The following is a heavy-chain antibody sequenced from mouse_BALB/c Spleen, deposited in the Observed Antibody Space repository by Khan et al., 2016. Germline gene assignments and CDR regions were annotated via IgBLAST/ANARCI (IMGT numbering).Heavy chain of an antibody. D-gene: IGHD2-2*01. V-gene: IGHV9-2-1*01. Sequence: QIQLVQSGPELKKPGETVKISCKASGYAFTDYSIHWVKQAPGKGLKWMGWINTETGEPAYAADFKGRFAFSLEASASTVYLQINNRKNEDTATFYCARRWLPLDHWGECTTLTVSS. CDR1: GYAFTDYS. CDR2: INTETGEP. J-gene: IGHJ2*01. CDR3: ARRWLPLDH.